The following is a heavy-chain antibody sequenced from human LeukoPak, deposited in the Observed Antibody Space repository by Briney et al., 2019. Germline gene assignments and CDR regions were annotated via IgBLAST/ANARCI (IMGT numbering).Heavy chain of an antibody. J-gene: IGHJ4*02. D-gene: IGHD5-12*01. CDR2: IFYTGST. CDR3: ARPSGYSGYDYGY. V-gene: IGHV4-39*02. CDR1: GGSIRSSGYY. Sequence: SETLSLTCTVSGGSIRSSGYYWDWIRQPPGKGLEWVGSIFYTGSTYYNPSLKSRVTISADTSKNHSSLKVSSVTAADTAVYYCARPSGYSGYDYGYWGQGTLVSVSS.